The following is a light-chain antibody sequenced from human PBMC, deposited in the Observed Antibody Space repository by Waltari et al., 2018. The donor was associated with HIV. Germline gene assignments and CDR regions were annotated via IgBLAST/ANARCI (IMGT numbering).Light chain of an antibody. CDR3: QQYYSNSYT. J-gene: IGKJ2*01. CDR1: QSVLYSSNNKNY. Sequence: DIVMTQSPESLAVSLGERATINCKSSQSVLYSSNNKNYLAWYQQKPGQPPKLLIYWASTRESGVPDLFSGSGSGTDFTLTISSLQTEDLAVYYCQQYYSNSYTFGQGTKLEIK. CDR2: WAS. V-gene: IGKV4-1*01.